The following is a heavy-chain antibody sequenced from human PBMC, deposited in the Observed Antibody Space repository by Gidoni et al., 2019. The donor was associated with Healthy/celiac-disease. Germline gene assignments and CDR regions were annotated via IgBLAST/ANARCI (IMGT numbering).Heavy chain of an antibody. D-gene: IGHD2-2*01. CDR2: ISYDGSNK. J-gene: IGHJ4*02. V-gene: IGHV3-30*18. CDR3: AKDRCSSTSCQYYFDY. Sequence: QVQLVVSGGGVVQPGRSLRLSCAAPGFTSSSNGMHWVRQAPGKGLEWVAVISYDGSNKYYADSVKGRFTISRDNSKNTLYLQMNSLRAEDTAVYYCAKDRCSSTSCQYYFDYWGQGTLVTVSS. CDR1: GFTSSSNG.